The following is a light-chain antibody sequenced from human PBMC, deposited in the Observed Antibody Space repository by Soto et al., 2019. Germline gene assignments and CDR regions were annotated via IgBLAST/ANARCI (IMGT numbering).Light chain of an antibody. J-gene: IGLJ7*01. CDR1: SSDIGAYNF. V-gene: IGLV2-14*01. CDR2: EVT. CDR3: SSYTSSTTPV. Sequence: QTALTQPASVSGSPGQSITISCTGTSSDIGAYNFVSWYQQFPGKAPKLLIYEVTDRPSGVSNRFSGSKSGNTASLTISGLQAEDEADYYCSSYTSSTTPVFGGGTQLTVL.